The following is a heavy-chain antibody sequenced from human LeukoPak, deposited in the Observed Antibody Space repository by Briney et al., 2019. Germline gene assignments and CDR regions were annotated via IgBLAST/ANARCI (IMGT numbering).Heavy chain of an antibody. V-gene: IGHV1-2*02. CDR2: INPNSGGT. CDR1: GYTFTGYY. D-gene: IGHD3/OR15-3a*01. Sequence: GASVKVSCKASGYTFTGYYMHWVRQAPGQGLEWMGWINPNSGGTNYAQKFQGKVTMTRDTSISTAYMELSRLRSDDTAVYYCARDGLRRRVAYNWFDPGAREPWSPSPQ. CDR3: ARDGLRRRVAYNWFDP. J-gene: IGHJ5*02.